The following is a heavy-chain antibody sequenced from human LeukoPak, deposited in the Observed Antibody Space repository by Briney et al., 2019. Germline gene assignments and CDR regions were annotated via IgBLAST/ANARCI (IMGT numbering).Heavy chain of an antibody. CDR1: GLTFRNYG. D-gene: IGHD5-18*01. CDR3: AKDHPYSYGYFDY. Sequence: GRSLRLSCAVSGLTFRNYGMHWVRQAPGKGLEWVAVISYDGSNKYYADSVKGRFTISRDNSKNTLYLQMNSLRAEDTAVYYCAKDHPYSYGYFDYWGQGTLVTVSS. CDR2: ISYDGSNK. J-gene: IGHJ4*02. V-gene: IGHV3-30*18.